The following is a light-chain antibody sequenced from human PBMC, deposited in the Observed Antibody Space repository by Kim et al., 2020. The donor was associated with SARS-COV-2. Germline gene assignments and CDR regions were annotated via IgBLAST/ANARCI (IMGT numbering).Light chain of an antibody. CDR3: LSGDEDNPV. CDR2: EDS. Sequence: SVSPGQTARITCSGDVLGESYADWYQQKPGQAPELVIHEDSERNPGMPERFSASTSGNTTTLTISRVLTEDEADYYCLSGDEDNPVFGGGTQLTVL. CDR1: VLGESY. V-gene: IGLV3-22*01. J-gene: IGLJ3*02.